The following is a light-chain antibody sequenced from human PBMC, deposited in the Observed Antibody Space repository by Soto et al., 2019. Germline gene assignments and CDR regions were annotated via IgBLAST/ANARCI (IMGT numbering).Light chain of an antibody. Sequence: EIVLTQSPATLSVSLGHSATLSCRASQSVSLSLAWYQMRPGQPPRLLIYGASTRATDIPARFSGSGSGPDFTLTISSLQSEDFAVYFCQQYHIWPSWTFGQGTKVELK. CDR2: GAS. CDR3: QQYHIWPSWT. CDR1: QSVSLS. J-gene: IGKJ1*01. V-gene: IGKV3-15*01.